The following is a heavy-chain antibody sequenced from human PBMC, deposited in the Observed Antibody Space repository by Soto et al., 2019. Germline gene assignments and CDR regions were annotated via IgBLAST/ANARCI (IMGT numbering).Heavy chain of an antibody. J-gene: IGHJ4*02. CDR3: ARGVATYYFDY. D-gene: IGHD5-12*01. CDR1: GYTFTSYA. Sequence: QVQLVQSGAEEKKPGASVKVSCKASGYTFTSYAMHWVRQAPGQRLEWMGWINAGNGNTKYSQKFQGRVTITRDTAASTAYMALSSLRSEDTAVYYCARGVATYYFDYWGQGTLVTVSS. CDR2: INAGNGNT. V-gene: IGHV1-3*05.